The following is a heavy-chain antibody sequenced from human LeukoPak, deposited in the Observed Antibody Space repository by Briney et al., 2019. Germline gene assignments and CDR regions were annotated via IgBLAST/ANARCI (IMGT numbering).Heavy chain of an antibody. Sequence: VASVRVSCTASGYTFTGYYMHWVRQAPGQGLEWMGWINPDSGATKYAQKFQGRVTMTRDTSISTAHMELSSLRSDDTAVYFCARAEAIDYWGQGTLVTVSP. D-gene: IGHD5-12*01. CDR2: INPDSGAT. CDR1: GYTFTGYY. V-gene: IGHV1-2*02. J-gene: IGHJ4*02. CDR3: ARAEAIDY.